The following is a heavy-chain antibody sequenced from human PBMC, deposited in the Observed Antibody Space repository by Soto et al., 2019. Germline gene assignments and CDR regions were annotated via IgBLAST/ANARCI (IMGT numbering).Heavy chain of an antibody. V-gene: IGHV3-30-3*01. CDR2: ITHDGSHK. Sequence: GGSLRLSCAASGFTFNSFTMHWVRQAPGKGLEWVAVITHDGSHKYSADSVKGRFTISRDDSKNTLYLQMSSLRVEDTAIYYCATWEERYFQDWGQGTLVTVSS. CDR3: ATWEERYFQD. CDR1: GFTFNSFT. J-gene: IGHJ1*01. D-gene: IGHD1-26*01.